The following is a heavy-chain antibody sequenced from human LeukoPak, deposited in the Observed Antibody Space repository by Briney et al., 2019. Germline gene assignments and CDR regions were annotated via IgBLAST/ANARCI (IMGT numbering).Heavy chain of an antibody. Sequence: GGSLRLSCLTSGFTLSTNAMSWVRQAPGKGLEWISGISGSGASTYYADSVKGRFTISRDDPRNTLYLQMNSLRGDDTAVYYCAKDVGKWESLHFFDYWGQGTLVTVSS. CDR2: ISGSGAST. J-gene: IGHJ4*02. CDR1: GFTLSTNA. V-gene: IGHV3-23*01. CDR3: AKDVGKWESLHFFDY. D-gene: IGHD1-26*01.